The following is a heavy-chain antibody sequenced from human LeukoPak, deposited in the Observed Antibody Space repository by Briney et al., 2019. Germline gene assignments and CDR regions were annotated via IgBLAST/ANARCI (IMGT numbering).Heavy chain of an antibody. J-gene: IGHJ4*02. Sequence: GGSLRLSCAASGFTFSDFDMSWVRQAPGKGLEWVSAISKGGDRTYYADSVKGRSTISRDNSRNTLYLQMNSLSTEDAAVYYCARGDCSGDCYHPLYYWGQGSLVTVSS. CDR1: GFTFSDFD. CDR3: ARGDCSGDCYHPLYY. D-gene: IGHD2-21*02. V-gene: IGHV3-23*01. CDR2: ISKGGDRT.